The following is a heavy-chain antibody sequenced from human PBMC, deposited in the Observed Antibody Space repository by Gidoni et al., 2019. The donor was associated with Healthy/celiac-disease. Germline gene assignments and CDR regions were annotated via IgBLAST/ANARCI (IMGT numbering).Heavy chain of an antibody. J-gene: IGHJ6*02. CDR1: GGSFSGYY. D-gene: IGHD5-18*01. Sequence: QVQLQQLGAGLLKPSETLSLTCAVYGGSFSGYYWSWIRQPPGKGLEWSGEINHSGSTNYNPSLKSRVTISVDTSKNQFSLKLSSVTAADTAVYYCARGQGYSYGYLYYYGMDVWGQGTTVTVSS. V-gene: IGHV4-34*01. CDR3: ARGQGYSYGYLYYYGMDV. CDR2: INHSGST.